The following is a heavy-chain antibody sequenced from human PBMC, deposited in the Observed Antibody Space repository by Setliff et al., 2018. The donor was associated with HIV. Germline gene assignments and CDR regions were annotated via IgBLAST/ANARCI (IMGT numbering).Heavy chain of an antibody. CDR3: AKGDSFVFSYVYPDY. Sequence: GGSLRLSRAASGFTFSTYSMVWVRQAPGKGLEWVSGIGGAYDGNTYHADSVKGRFTISRDNAKNTLFLQMNSLTVEDTAVYYCAKGDSFVFSYVYPDYWGKGTTVTVSS. CDR1: GFTFSTYS. J-gene: IGHJ6*04. CDR2: IGGAYDGNT. D-gene: IGHD3-22*01. V-gene: IGHV3-23*01.